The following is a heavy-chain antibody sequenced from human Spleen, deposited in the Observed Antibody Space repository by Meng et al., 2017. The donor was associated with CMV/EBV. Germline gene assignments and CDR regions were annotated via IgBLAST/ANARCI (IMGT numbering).Heavy chain of an antibody. Sequence: GGSLRLSCAASGFTVSSNYMSWVRQAPGKGLEWVSVIYSGGSTYYADSVKGRFTISRDNSKNTLYLQMNSLRAEDTAVYYCARDVGGNNWFDPWGQGTLVTVSS. V-gene: IGHV3-53*01. CDR2: IYSGGST. CDR3: ARDVGGNNWFDP. CDR1: GFTVSSNY. J-gene: IGHJ5*02. D-gene: IGHD3-16*01.